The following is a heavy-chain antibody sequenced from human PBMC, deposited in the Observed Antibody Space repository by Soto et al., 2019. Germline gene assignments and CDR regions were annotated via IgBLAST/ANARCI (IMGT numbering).Heavy chain of an antibody. CDR2: IWYDGSNK. CDR1: GFTFSSYG. Sequence: PGGSLRLSCAASGFTFSSYGMHWVRQAPGKGLEWVAVIWYDGSNKYYADSVKGRFTISRDNSKNTLHLQMNSLRAEDTAVYYCARSLSYGSGPALPWGQGTLVTVSS. CDR3: ARSLSYGSGPALP. V-gene: IGHV3-33*01. D-gene: IGHD3-10*01. J-gene: IGHJ5*02.